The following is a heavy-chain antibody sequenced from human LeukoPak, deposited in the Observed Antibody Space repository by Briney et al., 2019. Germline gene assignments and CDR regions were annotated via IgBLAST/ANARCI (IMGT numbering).Heavy chain of an antibody. D-gene: IGHD4-17*01. J-gene: IGHJ4*02. CDR3: ARGQTTVTN. CDR1: GFTFSSYW. V-gene: IGHV3-7*03. CDR2: IKQDGSEK. Sequence: GGSLRLSCAASGFTFSSYWMGWVRQAPGKGLGWVANIKQDGSEKYYVDSVKGRFTISRDNAKNSLYLQMNSLRAEDTAVYFCARGQTTVTNWGQGTLVTVSS.